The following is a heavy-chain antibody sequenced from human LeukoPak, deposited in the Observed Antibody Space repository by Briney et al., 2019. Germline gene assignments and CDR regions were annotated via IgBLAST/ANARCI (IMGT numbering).Heavy chain of an antibody. CDR3: ARDRPGGSSLDY. CDR2: VHYSGTT. J-gene: IGHJ4*02. D-gene: IGHD6-13*01. V-gene: IGHV4-59*01. CDR1: GVSITNYD. Sequence: PSETLSLTCTVSGVSITNYDWSWVRQPPGKGLEFIGHVHYSGTTNYNPSLRSRVTISIDTSKKHFFLKLKSVTAADTAVYYCARDRPGGSSLDYWGQGILVTVSS.